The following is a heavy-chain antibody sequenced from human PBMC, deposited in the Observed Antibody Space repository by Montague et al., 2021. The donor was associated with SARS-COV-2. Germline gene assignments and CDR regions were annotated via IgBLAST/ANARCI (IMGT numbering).Heavy chain of an antibody. J-gene: IGHJ4*02. CDR3: ARRPHYYDSSGYYYPGPQRYYFDY. D-gene: IGHD3-22*01. V-gene: IGHV4-34*01. Sequence: SETLSLTCAVYGGSFSGYYWSWIRQPPGKGLEWIGEINHSGSTNYNPSLKSRVTISVDTSKNQFSLKLSSVTAADTAVYYCARRPHYYDSSGYYYPGPQRYYFDYWDQGTLVTVSS. CDR2: INHSGST. CDR1: GGSFSGYY.